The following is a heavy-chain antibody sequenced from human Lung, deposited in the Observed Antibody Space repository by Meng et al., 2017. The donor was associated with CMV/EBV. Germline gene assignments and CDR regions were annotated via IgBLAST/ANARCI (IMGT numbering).Heavy chain of an antibody. V-gene: IGHV1-18*01. J-gene: IGHJ4*02. Sequence: PLVCGTEVMEAGASVGGFCDGCCYMCGGYGVCRVRLAPGRGLEWMGWFVNYVDTYPAPKFQGRVTITRDTSASTAYMELSSLRSEGTTVYYCARAGYDSSGYYPQPFDYWGQGTLVTVSS. CDR2: FVNYVDT. CDR1: CYMCGGYG. CDR3: ARAGYDSSGYYPQPFDY. D-gene: IGHD3-22*01.